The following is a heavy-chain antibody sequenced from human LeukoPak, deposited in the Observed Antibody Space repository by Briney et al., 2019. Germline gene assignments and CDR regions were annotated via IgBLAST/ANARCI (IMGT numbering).Heavy chain of an antibody. Sequence: GGSLRLSCAASGFTFSSYAMSWVRQAPGKGLEWVSAISGSGGSTYYADSVKGRFTISRDNSKNTLYLQVNSLRAEDTAVYYCAKTGSRDSGSYYSAFDIWGQGTMVTVSS. V-gene: IGHV3-23*01. CDR1: GFTFSSYA. J-gene: IGHJ3*02. CDR3: AKTGSRDSGSYYSAFDI. CDR2: ISGSGGST. D-gene: IGHD1-26*01.